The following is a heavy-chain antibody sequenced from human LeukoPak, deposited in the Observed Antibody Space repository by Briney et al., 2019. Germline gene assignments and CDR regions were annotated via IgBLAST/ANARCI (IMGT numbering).Heavy chain of an antibody. V-gene: IGHV1-69-2*01. Sequence: ASVKVSCKVSGYTFADYYMHWVQQAPGKGLEWMGLVDPEDGETIYAEKFQGRVTITADTSTDTAYMELSSLRSEDTAVYYCATEEILRFLEWERPFDYWGQGTLVTVSS. D-gene: IGHD3-3*01. J-gene: IGHJ4*02. CDR1: GYTFADYY. CDR2: VDPEDGET. CDR3: ATEEILRFLEWERPFDY.